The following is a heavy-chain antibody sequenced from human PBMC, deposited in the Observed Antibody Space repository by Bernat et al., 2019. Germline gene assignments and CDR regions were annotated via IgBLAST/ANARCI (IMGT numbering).Heavy chain of an antibody. Sequence: QLQLQESGPGLVKPSETLSLTCTVSGGSISSSSYYWGWIRQPPGKGLEWIGSIYYSGSTYYNPSLKSRVTISVDTSKNQFSLKLSSVTAADTAVYYCARGIRYSGYVYSLNWFDPWGQGTLVTVSS. CDR2: IYYSGST. D-gene: IGHD5-12*01. CDR1: GGSISSSSYY. V-gene: IGHV4-39*01. J-gene: IGHJ5*02. CDR3: ARGIRYSGYVYSLNWFDP.